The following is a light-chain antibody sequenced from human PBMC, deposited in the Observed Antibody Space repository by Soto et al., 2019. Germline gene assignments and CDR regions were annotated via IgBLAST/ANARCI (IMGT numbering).Light chain of an antibody. J-gene: IGKJ2*01. CDR2: GAS. V-gene: IGKV3-20*01. CDR1: QSVSSSY. Sequence: EIVLTQSPGTLSLSPGERATLSCRASQSVSSSYLAWYQQKPGQAPRLLIYGASSRATGIPDRFSGSGSGTDFTLTISRLVPEDFAVYYCQQYGSSLYTFGQGTKLEI. CDR3: QQYGSSLYT.